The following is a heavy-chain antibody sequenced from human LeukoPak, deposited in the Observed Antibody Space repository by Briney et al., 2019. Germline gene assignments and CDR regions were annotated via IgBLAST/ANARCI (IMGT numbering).Heavy chain of an antibody. J-gene: IGHJ5*02. Sequence: PSQTLSLTCTVSGGSISSGSYYWSWIRQPAGTGLEWIGRIYTSGSTNYNPSLKSRVTISVDTSKNQFSLKLSSVTAADTAVYYCARAERYSSSWYLINWFDPWGQGTLVTVSS. CDR3: ARAERYSSSWYLINWFDP. CDR2: IYTSGST. CDR1: GGSISSGSYY. D-gene: IGHD6-13*01. V-gene: IGHV4-61*02.